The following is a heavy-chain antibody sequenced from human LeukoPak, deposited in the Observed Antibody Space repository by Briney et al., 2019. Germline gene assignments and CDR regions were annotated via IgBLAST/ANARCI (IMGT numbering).Heavy chain of an antibody. CDR3: ARDLLVGAYYYDSSGYPEAFDI. J-gene: IGHJ3*02. CDR1: GFTFSSYS. D-gene: IGHD3-22*01. Sequence: GGSLRLSCAASGFTFSSYSMNWVRQAPGKGLEWVSSISSSSSSYIYYADSVKGRFTISRDNAKNSLYLQMNSLRAEDTAVYYCARDLLVGAYYYDSSGYPEAFDIWGQGTMVTVSS. V-gene: IGHV3-21*01. CDR2: ISSSSSSYI.